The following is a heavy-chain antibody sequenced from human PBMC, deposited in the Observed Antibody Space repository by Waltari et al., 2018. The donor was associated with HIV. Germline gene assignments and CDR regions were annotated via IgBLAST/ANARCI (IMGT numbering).Heavy chain of an antibody. CDR1: GFIVSSNY. CDR3: ARGGSWGSYYGMDV. V-gene: IGHV3-53*02. Sequence: ELQLVETGGGLIQPGGSLSLACAASGFIVSSNYRSSVRQAPGKGREWVSVIYSGGSTYYADSVKGRFTISRDNSKNTLYLQMNSLRAEDTAVYYCARGGSWGSYYGMDVWGQGTTVTVSS. J-gene: IGHJ6*02. CDR2: IYSGGST. D-gene: IGHD3-16*01.